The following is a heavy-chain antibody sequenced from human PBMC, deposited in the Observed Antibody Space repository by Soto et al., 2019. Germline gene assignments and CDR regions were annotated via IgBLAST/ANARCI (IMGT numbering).Heavy chain of an antibody. CDR3: ARHLGHDFHNWFDP. V-gene: IGHV4-39*01. D-gene: IGHD1-1*01. CDR2: LLHTGST. Sequence: PSETLSLTCSVAGASITTTDYYWVWLRQAPGKGLEWIVSLLHTGSTYYNPSLESRVTVSVDTSKNQFSLQLSSVTAADTAIYYCARHLGHDFHNWFDPWGLGTLVTVSS. J-gene: IGHJ5*02. CDR1: GASITTTDYY.